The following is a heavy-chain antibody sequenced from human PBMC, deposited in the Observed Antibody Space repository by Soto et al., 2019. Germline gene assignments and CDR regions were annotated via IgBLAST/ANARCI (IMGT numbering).Heavy chain of an antibody. V-gene: IGHV1-69*13. J-gene: IGHJ6*02. CDR1: GGTFSSYA. CDR2: IIPIFGTA. Sequence: WASVKVSCKASGGTFSSYAISWVRQAPGQGLEWMGGIIPIFGTANYAQKFQGRVTITADESTSTAYMELRSLRSEDTAVYYCARSSREKYYYSYGIDVWGQGTTVTVS. CDR3: ARSSREKYYYSYGIDV. D-gene: IGHD6-13*01.